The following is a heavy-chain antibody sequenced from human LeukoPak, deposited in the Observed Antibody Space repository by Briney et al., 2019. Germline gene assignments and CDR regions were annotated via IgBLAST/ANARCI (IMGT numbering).Heavy chain of an antibody. Sequence: GGSLRLSCAASGFTFSSYGMHWVRQAPGKGLEWVAVIWYDGSNKYYADSVKGRFTISRDNAKNSLYLQMNSLRAEDTALYYCARDRTFIAAAGKSGAFDIWGQGTMVTVSS. CDR3: ARDRTFIAAAGKSGAFDI. V-gene: IGHV3-33*01. CDR1: GFTFSSYG. D-gene: IGHD6-13*01. J-gene: IGHJ3*02. CDR2: IWYDGSNK.